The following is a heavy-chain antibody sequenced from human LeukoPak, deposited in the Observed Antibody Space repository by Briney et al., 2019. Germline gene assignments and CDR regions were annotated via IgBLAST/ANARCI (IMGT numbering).Heavy chain of an antibody. J-gene: IGHJ6*02. CDR2: ISSSSSYI. CDR3: ARDLGYCSGGSCYETRYYYYYGMDV. D-gene: IGHD2-15*01. CDR1: GFTFSSYS. V-gene: IGHV3-21*01. Sequence: GGSLRLSCAASGFTFSSYSMNWVRQAPGKGLEWVSSISSSSSYIYYADSVKGRFTISRDNAKNSLYLQMNSLRAEDTAVYYCARDLGYCSGGSCYETRYYYYYGMDVWGQGTTVTVS.